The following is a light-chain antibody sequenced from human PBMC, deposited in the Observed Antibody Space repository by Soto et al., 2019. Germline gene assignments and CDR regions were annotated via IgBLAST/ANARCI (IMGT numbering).Light chain of an antibody. CDR1: QSVGNS. J-gene: IGKJ1*01. Sequence: DIQMTQSPSTLSASVGDRVSITCRASQSVGNSLAWYQQRPGKAPKLLIYKASTLKSGVPSRFSGSGSGTEFTLTISSLQPDDFATYYCQHYNRYSEAFGQGTKVELK. CDR2: KAS. CDR3: QHYNRYSEA. V-gene: IGKV1-5*03.